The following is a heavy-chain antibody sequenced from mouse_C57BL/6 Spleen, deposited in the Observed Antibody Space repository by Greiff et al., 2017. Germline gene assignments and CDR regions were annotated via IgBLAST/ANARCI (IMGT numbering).Heavy chain of an antibody. CDR1: GFSFNTYA. CDR3: VAGLYAMDY. CDR2: IRSKSNNYAT. J-gene: IGHJ4*01. V-gene: IGHV10-1*01. Sequence: EVQGVESGGGLVQPKGSLKLSCAASGFSFNTYAMNWVRQAPGKGLEWVARIRSKSNNYATYYADSVKDRFTISRDDSESMLYLQMNNLKTEDTAMYYCVAGLYAMDYWGQGTSVTVSS.